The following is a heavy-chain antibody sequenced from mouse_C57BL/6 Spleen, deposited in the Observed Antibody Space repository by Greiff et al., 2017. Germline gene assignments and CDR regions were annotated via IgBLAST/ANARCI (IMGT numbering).Heavy chain of an antibody. CDR1: GYAFRSYW. Sequence: QVQLQASGAELVKPGASVKISCKASGYAFRSYWMNWVKQRPGKGLEWIGQIYPGDGDTNYNGKFKGKATLTADKSSSTAYMQLSSLTSEDSAVYCCARVGDSSGYAWVAYWGQGTLVTVSA. CDR3: ARVGDSSGYAWVAY. D-gene: IGHD3-2*02. J-gene: IGHJ3*01. CDR2: IYPGDGDT. V-gene: IGHV1-80*01.